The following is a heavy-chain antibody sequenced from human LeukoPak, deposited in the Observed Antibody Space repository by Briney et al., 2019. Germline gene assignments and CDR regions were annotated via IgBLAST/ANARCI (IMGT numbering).Heavy chain of an antibody. CDR2: IYYSGST. Sequence: PSETLSLTCTVSGGSISSSSYYWGWIRQPPGKGLEWIGSIYYSGSTYYNPSLKSRVTISVDTSKNQFSLKLRSVTAADTAVYYCARRPRAGWLDPWGQGTLVTVSS. CDR1: GGSISSSSYY. CDR3: ARRPRAGWLDP. J-gene: IGHJ5*02. V-gene: IGHV4-39*01.